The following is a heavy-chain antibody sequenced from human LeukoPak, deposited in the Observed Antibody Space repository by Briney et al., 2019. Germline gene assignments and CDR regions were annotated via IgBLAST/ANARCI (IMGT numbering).Heavy chain of an antibody. V-gene: IGHV3-21*01. D-gene: IGHD1-26*01. CDR2: ISSSSSYI. CDR1: GFTFSSYS. CDR3: ARVMGAKSTHFDY. Sequence: PGGSLRLSCAASGFTFSSYSMNWVRQAPGKGLEWVSSISSSSSYIYYADSVKGRFTISRDNAKNSLYLQMNSLRAEDTAVYYCARVMGAKSTHFDYWGQGTLVTVSS. J-gene: IGHJ4*02.